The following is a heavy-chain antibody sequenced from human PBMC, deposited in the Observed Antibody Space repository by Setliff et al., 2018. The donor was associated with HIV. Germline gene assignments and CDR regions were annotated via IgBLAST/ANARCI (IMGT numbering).Heavy chain of an antibody. J-gene: IGHJ5*02. CDR1: GGNFRFYA. CDR2: IIPMFVAA. Sequence: SVKVSCKASGGNFRFYAFSWVRQAPGQGLEWMGGIIPMFVAANYAQKFQDRVTITADESTSTAYMELSSLRFEDTAVYYCARAKATRQARPTNCFDPWGQGTLVTVSS. V-gene: IGHV1-69*13. CDR3: ARAKATRQARPTNCFDP. D-gene: IGHD1-1*01.